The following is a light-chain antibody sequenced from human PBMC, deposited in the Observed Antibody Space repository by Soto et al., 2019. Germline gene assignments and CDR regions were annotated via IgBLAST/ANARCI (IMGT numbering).Light chain of an antibody. CDR3: QQYDSDSPAWT. CDR2: DAS. V-gene: IGKV1-5*01. Sequence: EIRMNQSPSTLYASVGDRMTIPCRASQSISSWLAWYQQKPGKAPKLLIYDASSLESGVPSRFSGSGSGTEFTLTISSLQPDDFATYYCQQYDSDSPAWTFGQGTIVDFK. CDR1: QSISSW. J-gene: IGKJ1*01.